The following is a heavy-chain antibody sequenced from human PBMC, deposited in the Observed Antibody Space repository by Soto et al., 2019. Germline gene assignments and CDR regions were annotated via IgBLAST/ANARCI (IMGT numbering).Heavy chain of an antibody. CDR2: ISGSGGST. V-gene: IGHV3-23*01. CDR3: AKGDYYDSSGYYPYYFDY. D-gene: IGHD3-22*01. CDR1: GFTFSSYA. Sequence: EVQLLESGGGLVQPGGSLRLSCAASGFTFSSYAMSWVRQAPGKGLEWVSAISGSGGSTYYADSVKGRFTISRDDSKNTLYLQMNSLSAEDTAVYYCAKGDYYDSSGYYPYYFDYWGQGTLVTLSS. J-gene: IGHJ4*02.